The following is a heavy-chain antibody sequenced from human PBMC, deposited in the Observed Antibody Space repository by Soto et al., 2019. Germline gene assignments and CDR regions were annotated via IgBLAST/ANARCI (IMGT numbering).Heavy chain of an antibody. CDR3: ARVGTNYYDSSGYPTAYFDY. V-gene: IGHV4-30-2*01. Sequence: SETLSLTCAVSGGSISSGGYSWSWIRQPPGKGLEWIGYIYHSGSTYYNPSLKSRVTISVDRSNNQFSLKLSSVTAADTAVYYCARVGTNYYDSSGYPTAYFDYWGQGTLVTVSS. CDR2: IYHSGST. D-gene: IGHD3-22*01. J-gene: IGHJ4*02. CDR1: GGSISSGGYS.